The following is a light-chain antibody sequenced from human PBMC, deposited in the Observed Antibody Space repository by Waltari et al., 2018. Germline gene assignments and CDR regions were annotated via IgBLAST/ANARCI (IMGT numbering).Light chain of an antibody. V-gene: IGKV2-29*03. J-gene: IGKJ3*01. CDR2: EAS. Sequence: DTVMTQSPLFLSVTPGQPASISCKSSQSLLHTDGKTQLFWYLQKPGQSPQLLIYEASNLFSGVPGRFSGSGSGTDFTLTISRVEAEDVGVYYCMQGIQLPFTFGPGTKVDI. CDR1: QSLLHTDGKTQ. CDR3: MQGIQLPFT.